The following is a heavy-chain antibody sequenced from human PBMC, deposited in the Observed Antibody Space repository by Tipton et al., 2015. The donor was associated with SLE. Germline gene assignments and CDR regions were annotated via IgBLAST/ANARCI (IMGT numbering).Heavy chain of an antibody. J-gene: IGHJ5*01. V-gene: IGHV5-51*03. CDR2: IYPGDSDT. CDR3: ARKGKDRDGIRWLDS. D-gene: IGHD5-24*01. CDR1: GYSFTNYW. Sequence: QLVQSGAEVKKPGESLKISCKGSGYSFTNYWIAWVRQMPGKGLEWMGIIYPGDSDTRYSPSFQGQVTISADKSLSTAYLQWSNLEASDTAMYYCARKGKDRDGIRWLDSWGQGTLVTVSS.